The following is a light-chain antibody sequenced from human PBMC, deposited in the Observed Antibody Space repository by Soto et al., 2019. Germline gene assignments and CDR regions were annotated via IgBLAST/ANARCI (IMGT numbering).Light chain of an antibody. J-gene: IGKJ1*01. CDR3: QQYNNWPPYT. CDR1: QSVSSN. V-gene: IGKV3-15*01. CDR2: GAS. Sequence: EIVMTQSPATLSVSPGERATLYCSASQSVSSNLVWYQQKPGQAPRLLIYGASTRATGIPARFSGSGSGTEFTLTISSLQSEDFAVYYCQQYNNWPPYTFGQGTNVDI.